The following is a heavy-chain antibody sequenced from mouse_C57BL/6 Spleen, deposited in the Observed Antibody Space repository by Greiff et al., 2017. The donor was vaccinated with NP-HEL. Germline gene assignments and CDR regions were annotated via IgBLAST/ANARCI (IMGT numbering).Heavy chain of an antibody. D-gene: IGHD2-1*01. V-gene: IGHV1-82*01. CDR3: ARCSLLMRAMDY. CDR2: IYPGDGDT. CDR1: GYAFSSSW. Sequence: VQLQQSGPELVKPGASVKISCKASGYAFSSSWMNWVKQRPGKGLEWIGRIYPGDGDTNYNGKFKGKATLTADKSSSTAYMQLSSLTSEDSSVYFCARCSLLMRAMDYWGQGTSVTVSS. J-gene: IGHJ4*01.